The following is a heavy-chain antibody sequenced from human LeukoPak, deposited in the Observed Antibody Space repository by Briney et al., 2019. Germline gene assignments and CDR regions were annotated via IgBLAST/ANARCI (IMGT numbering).Heavy chain of an antibody. CDR3: ARVYYDSSGYYYDGYSFDY. Sequence: GGSLRLSCAASGFTFSDYYMSWLRQAPGKGLEWVSYISSSGNTIYYADSVKGRFTISRDNAKNSLYLQMNSLRAEDTALYYCARVYYDSSGYYYDGYSFDYWGQGTLVTVSS. D-gene: IGHD3-22*01. CDR2: ISSSGNTI. CDR1: GFTFSDYY. V-gene: IGHV3-11*04. J-gene: IGHJ4*02.